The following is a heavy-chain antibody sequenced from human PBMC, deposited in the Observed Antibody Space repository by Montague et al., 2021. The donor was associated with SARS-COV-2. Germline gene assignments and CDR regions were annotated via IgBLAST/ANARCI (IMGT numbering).Heavy chain of an antibody. Sequence: SETLSLTCTVSGGSISGDYWNWSREPLGNGLGRIGDTYSCGSTNYNSTLKRRATMTVDTSKNQLSLNLSSVTAADTAVYYCARDSLVASYYYYGFDVWGQGTTVTVAS. V-gene: IGHV4-59*13. CDR2: TYSCGST. CDR3: ARDSLVASYYYYGFDV. J-gene: IGHJ6*02. CDR1: GGSISGDY. D-gene: IGHD2-2*01.